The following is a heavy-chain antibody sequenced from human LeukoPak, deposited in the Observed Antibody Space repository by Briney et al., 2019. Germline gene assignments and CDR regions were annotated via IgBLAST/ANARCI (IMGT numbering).Heavy chain of an antibody. J-gene: IGHJ3*02. CDR1: GYPISSGYY. Sequence: MTSETLSLTCTVSGYPISSGYYWGWIRQPPGKGLEWIGGIYHRGSTYYNPSLKSRVTISVDTSKNQFSLKLNSVTAADTAVYYCARYRNCGSDCYDAFDIWGQGTMVTVSS. V-gene: IGHV4-38-2*02. CDR3: ARYRNCGSDCYDAFDI. CDR2: IYHRGST. D-gene: IGHD2-21*02.